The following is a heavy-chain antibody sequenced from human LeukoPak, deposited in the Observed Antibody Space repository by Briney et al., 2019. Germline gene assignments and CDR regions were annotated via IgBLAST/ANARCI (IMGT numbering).Heavy chain of an antibody. CDR2: IYSGGST. CDR1: GFTVSSNY. V-gene: IGHV3-66*01. CDR3: AREDSGYGSWGY. J-gene: IGHJ4*02. D-gene: IGHD5-12*01. Sequence: GGSLRLSCAASGFTVSSNYMSWVRQAPGKGLEWVSVIYSGGSTYYADSMKGRFTISRDNSKNTLYLQMNSLRAEDTAVYYCAREDSGYGSWGYWGQGTLVTVSS.